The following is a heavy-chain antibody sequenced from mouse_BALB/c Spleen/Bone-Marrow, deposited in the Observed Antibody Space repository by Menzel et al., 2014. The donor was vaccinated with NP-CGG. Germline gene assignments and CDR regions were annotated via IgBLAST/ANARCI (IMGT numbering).Heavy chain of an antibody. CDR1: GYAFSVYW. CDR3: ARGGISVDY. J-gene: IGHJ2*01. Sequence: QVQLKQSGAELVRPGSSVKISCKASGYAFSVYWMNWVKPRPGQGLEWIGQIHPGDGDTNYNGKFKGRATLTADKSSNTAYMQLSSLTSEDSAVYFCARGGISVDYWGQGTTLTVSS. CDR2: IHPGDGDT. V-gene: IGHV1-80*01.